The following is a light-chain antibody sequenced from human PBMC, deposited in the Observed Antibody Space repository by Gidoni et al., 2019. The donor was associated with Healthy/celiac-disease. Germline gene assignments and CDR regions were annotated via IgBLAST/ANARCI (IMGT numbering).Light chain of an antibody. CDR3: QQYNSDPT. Sequence: DIQMTQSPSTLSASVGDRVTITCRASQSISSWLAWYQQKPGKASKLLIYKASSLESGVPSRFSGSGSGTEFTLTISSLQPDDFATYYCQQYNSDPTFGQGTKVEIK. CDR1: QSISSW. CDR2: KAS. V-gene: IGKV1-5*03. J-gene: IGKJ1*01.